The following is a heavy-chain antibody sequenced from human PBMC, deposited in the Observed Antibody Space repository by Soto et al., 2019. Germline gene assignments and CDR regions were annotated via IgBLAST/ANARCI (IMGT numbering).Heavy chain of an antibody. D-gene: IGHD3-10*01. J-gene: IGHJ5*02. Sequence: EASVKLSCKTSGYTFIAYYVHWARRAPGRGFQWLGWINPSNEITTFSEFFQGRITMTRDTSTNTVHMELNRLTPDDTAVYYCMRGGWGDSPHDACGKGTLATVS. CDR2: INPSNEIT. CDR1: GYTFIAYY. V-gene: IGHV1-2*02. CDR3: MRGGWGDSPHDA.